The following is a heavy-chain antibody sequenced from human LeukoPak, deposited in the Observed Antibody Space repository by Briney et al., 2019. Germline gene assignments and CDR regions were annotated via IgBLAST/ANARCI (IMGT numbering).Heavy chain of an antibody. Sequence: PSETLSLTCTVSGGSISSYYWSWIRQPPGKGLERIGYIYYDGSTNYNPSLKSRVTISVDTSKNQFSLKLNSVTAADTAVYYCARVGDYDVSDYWGQGTLVTVSS. D-gene: IGHD3-3*01. CDR1: GGSISSYY. J-gene: IGHJ4*02. CDR2: IYYDGST. V-gene: IGHV4-59*01. CDR3: ARVGDYDVSDY.